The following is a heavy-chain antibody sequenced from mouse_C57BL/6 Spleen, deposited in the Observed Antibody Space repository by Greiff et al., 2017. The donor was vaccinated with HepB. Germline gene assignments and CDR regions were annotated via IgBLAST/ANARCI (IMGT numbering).Heavy chain of an antibody. CDR1: GYTFTSYW. D-gene: IGHD2-1*01. V-gene: IGHV1-59*01. Sequence: QVQLQQPGAELVRPGTSVKLSCKASGYTFTSYWMHWVKQRPGQGLEWIGVIDPSDSYTNYNQKFKGKATLTVDTSSSTAYMQLSSLTSEDSAVCDCARGDGNYPWGQGTLVTVSA. CDR2: IDPSDSYT. J-gene: IGHJ3*01. CDR3: ARGDGNYP.